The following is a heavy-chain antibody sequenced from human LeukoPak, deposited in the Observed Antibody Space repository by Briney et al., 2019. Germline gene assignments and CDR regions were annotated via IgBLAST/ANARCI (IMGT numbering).Heavy chain of an antibody. Sequence: SETLSLTCTVSGGSISSSSYYWGWIRQPPGKGLEWIGSIYYSGSTYYNPSLKSRVTISVDTSKNQFSLKLSSVTAADTAVYYCARAMVRGEAFDIWGQGTMVTVSS. V-gene: IGHV4-39*07. D-gene: IGHD3-10*01. J-gene: IGHJ3*02. CDR3: ARAMVRGEAFDI. CDR2: IYYSGST. CDR1: GGSISSSSYY.